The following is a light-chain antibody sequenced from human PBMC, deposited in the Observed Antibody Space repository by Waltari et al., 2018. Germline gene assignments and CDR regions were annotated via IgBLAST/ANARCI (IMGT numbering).Light chain of an antibody. V-gene: IGLV2-14*02. CDR1: SRDVGTYNS. J-gene: IGLJ1*01. Sequence: QSALTQPASVSGSPGQSITISCTGTSRDVGTYNSVSWYQQHPGKGPKLILYAVNKRPYGVSNRVSGSKSGNTASLTISGLQTEDEADYYCSSYTGWVYVFGSGTKVTVL. CDR2: AVN. CDR3: SSYTGWVYV.